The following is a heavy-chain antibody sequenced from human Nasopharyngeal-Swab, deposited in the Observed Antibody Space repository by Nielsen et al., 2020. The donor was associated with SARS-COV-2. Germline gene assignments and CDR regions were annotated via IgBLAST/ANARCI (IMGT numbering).Heavy chain of an antibody. D-gene: IGHD6-13*01. CDR1: GYSFTSYW. Sequence: GESLKISCKGSGYSFTSYWIGWVRQMPGKGLEWMGIIYPGDSDTRYSPSFQGQVTISADKSISTAYLQWSSLRASDTAMCYCARTAYSSSWYRLDYWGQGTLVTVSS. CDR3: ARTAYSSSWYRLDY. CDR2: IYPGDSDT. V-gene: IGHV5-51*01. J-gene: IGHJ4*02.